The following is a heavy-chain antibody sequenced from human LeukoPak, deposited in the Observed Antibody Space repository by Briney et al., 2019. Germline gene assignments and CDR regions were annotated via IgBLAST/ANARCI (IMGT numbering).Heavy chain of an antibody. CDR3: ARDCSGGSCYSAGMGV. J-gene: IGHJ6*02. V-gene: IGHV1-46*01. Sequence: ASVKVSCKASGYTFTSYYMHWVRQAPGQGLEWMGIINPSGGSTSYAQKFQGRVTMTRDTSTSTVYMELSSLRSEGTAVYYCARDCSGGSCYSAGMGVWGQGTTVTVSS. CDR1: GYTFTSYY. CDR2: INPSGGST. D-gene: IGHD2-15*01.